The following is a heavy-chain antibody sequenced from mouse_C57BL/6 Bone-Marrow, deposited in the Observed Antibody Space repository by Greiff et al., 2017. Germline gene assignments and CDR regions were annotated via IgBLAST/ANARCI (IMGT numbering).Heavy chain of an antibody. V-gene: IGHV1-64*01. D-gene: IGHD2-3*01. Sequence: QVQLKQPGAELVKPGASVQLSCKASGYTFTSYWMHWVQQRPGPGLEWIGMLHPNSGSTNYNEKFKSKATLTVDKSSNTAYMQLSSLTSEDSAVDDCARGGLLRAAYGGQGTLVTVSA. CDR3: ARGGLLRAAY. CDR2: LHPNSGST. J-gene: IGHJ3*01. CDR1: GYTFTSYW.